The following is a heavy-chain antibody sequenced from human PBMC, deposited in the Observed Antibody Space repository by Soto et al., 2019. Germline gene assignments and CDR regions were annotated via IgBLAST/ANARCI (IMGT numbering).Heavy chain of an antibody. CDR1: GFTFSSYW. D-gene: IGHD3-3*01. V-gene: IGHV3-74*01. Sequence: GGSLRLSCAASGFTFSSYWMHWVRQAPGKGLVWVSRINSDGSSTSYADSVKGRFTISRDNAKNTLYLQMNSLGAEDTAVYYCARDPRPYYDFWSGDIWGQGTMVTVSS. CDR3: ARDPRPYYDFWSGDI. J-gene: IGHJ3*02. CDR2: INSDGSST.